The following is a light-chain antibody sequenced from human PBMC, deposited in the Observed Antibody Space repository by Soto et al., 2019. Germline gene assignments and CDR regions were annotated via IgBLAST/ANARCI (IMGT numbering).Light chain of an antibody. CDR2: DVS. J-gene: IGLJ1*01. CDR1: SSDVGGYNY. V-gene: IGLV2-11*01. Sequence: LTQPRSVSGSPGQSVTISCTGTSSDVGGYNYVSWYQQHPGKAPKLMIYDVSKRPSGFPDRFSGSKSGNTASLTISGLQAEDEADYYCCSYAGSSYGFGTGTKVTVL. CDR3: CSYAGSSYG.